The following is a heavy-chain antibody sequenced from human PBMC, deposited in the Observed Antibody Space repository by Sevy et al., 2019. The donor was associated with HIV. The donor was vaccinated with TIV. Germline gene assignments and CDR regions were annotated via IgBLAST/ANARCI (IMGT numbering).Heavy chain of an antibody. CDR3: ASGHSSTSCYDY. D-gene: IGHD2-2*01. CDR2: IYYSGST. V-gene: IGHV4-59*08. J-gene: IGHJ4*02. Sequence: SETLYLTCTVSGGSISSYYWSWIRQPPGKGLEWIGYIYYSGSTNYNPSLKSRVTISVDTSKNQFSLKLSSVTAADTAVYYCASGHSSTSCYDYWGQGTLVTVSS. CDR1: GGSISSYY.